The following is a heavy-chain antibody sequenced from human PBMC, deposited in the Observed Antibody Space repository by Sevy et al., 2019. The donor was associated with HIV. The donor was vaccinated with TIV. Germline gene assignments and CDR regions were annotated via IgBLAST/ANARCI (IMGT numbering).Heavy chain of an antibody. CDR1: GYKFTRYW. CDR3: VRVDLPPGIAAAGSYYGMDV. CDR2: IYPGDSDT. J-gene: IGHJ6*02. D-gene: IGHD6-13*01. Sequence: GESLKISCKGFGYKFTRYWIGWVRQMPGKGLEWMGIIYPGDSDTRYSPSFQGQVTISADKSISTAYLQWSSLKASDTAMYYCVRVDLPPGIAAAGSYYGMDVWGQGTTVTVSS. V-gene: IGHV5-51*01.